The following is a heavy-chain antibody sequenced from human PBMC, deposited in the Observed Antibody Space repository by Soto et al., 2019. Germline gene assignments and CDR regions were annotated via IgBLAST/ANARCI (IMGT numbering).Heavy chain of an antibody. D-gene: IGHD2-2*01. CDR3: ARDCSSTSCSPAGLGGMDV. CDR2: ISSSSSYT. Sequence: QVQLVESGGGLVKPGGSLRLSCAASGFTFSDYYMSWIRQAPGKGLEWVSYISSSSSYTNYADSVKGRFTISRDNAKNSLYLQMNSLRAEDTAVYYCARDCSSTSCSPAGLGGMDVWGQGTTVTVSS. V-gene: IGHV3-11*06. J-gene: IGHJ6*02. CDR1: GFTFSDYY.